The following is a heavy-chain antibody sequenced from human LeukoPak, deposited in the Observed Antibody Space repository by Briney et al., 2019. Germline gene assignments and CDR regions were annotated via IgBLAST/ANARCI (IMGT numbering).Heavy chain of an antibody. CDR1: GFSLNTNAVG. J-gene: IGHJ4*02. CDR2: IYGNDDK. D-gene: IGHD4-17*01. V-gene: IGHV2-5*01. Sequence: SGPTLVKPTQTRTLTCTFSGFSLNTNAVGVGLVRQPPGQALEWLTFIYGNDDKRYSPSLESRLTITKDTSKNQVVLTMTDMDYVDTATYYCVHRTSVTSVDHWGQGTLVTVSS. CDR3: VHRTSVTSVDH.